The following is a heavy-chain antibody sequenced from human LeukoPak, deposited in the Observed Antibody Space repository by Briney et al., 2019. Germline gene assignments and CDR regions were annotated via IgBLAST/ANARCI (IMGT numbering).Heavy chain of an antibody. J-gene: IGHJ3*02. D-gene: IGHD1-1*01. V-gene: IGHV4-39*07. Sequence: SETLSLTCTVSGGSISSSSYYWGWIRQPPGKGLEWIGSIYYSGSTFYNPSLKSRVTISVDTSKNQFSLKLSSVTPADTAVYFCARPNWYDARLGAFHIWGQGTMVTVSS. CDR2: IYYSGST. CDR1: GGSISSSSYY. CDR3: ARPNWYDARLGAFHI.